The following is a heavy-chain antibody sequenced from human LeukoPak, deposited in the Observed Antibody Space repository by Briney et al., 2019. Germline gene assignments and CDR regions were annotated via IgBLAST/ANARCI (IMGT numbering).Heavy chain of an antibody. CDR2: MNPNSGNT. CDR3: ARGGEGTSYDFWSGYYSSYWYFDL. Sequence: ASVKVSCKASGYTFTSYDINWVRQATGQGLEWMGWMNPNSGNTGYAQKFQGRVTMTRNTSISTAYMELSSLRSEDTAVYYCARGGEGTSYDFWSGYYSSYWYFDLWGRGTLVTVSS. J-gene: IGHJ2*01. V-gene: IGHV1-8*01. CDR1: GYTFTSYD. D-gene: IGHD3-3*01.